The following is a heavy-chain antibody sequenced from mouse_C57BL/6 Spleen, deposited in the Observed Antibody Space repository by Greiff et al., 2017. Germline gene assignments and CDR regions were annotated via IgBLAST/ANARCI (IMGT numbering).Heavy chain of an antibody. J-gene: IGHJ4*01. V-gene: IGHV1-54*01. Sequence: LQESGAELVRPGTSVKVSCKASGYAFTNYLIEWVKQRPGQGLEWIGVINPGSGGTNYNQKFKGKSTLTVDKSSSTAYMQLSSLTSEDSAVYYCARKSNYAMDYWDQGTSVTVSS. CDR2: INPGSGGT. D-gene: IGHD5-1*01. CDR3: ARKSNYAMDY. CDR1: GYAFTNYL.